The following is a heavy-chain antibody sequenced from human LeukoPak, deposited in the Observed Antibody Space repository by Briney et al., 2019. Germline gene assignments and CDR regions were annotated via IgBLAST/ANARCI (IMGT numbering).Heavy chain of an antibody. CDR2: IGTAGDT. CDR3: ARGSSGHIHPTKYFDL. Sequence: GGSLRLSCAASGFTFSSYDMHWVRQATGKGLEWVSVIGTAGDTYYPGSVKGRFTISRENAKNSLYLQMKSLRAEDTAVYYCARGSSGHIHPTKYFDLWGRGTLVTVSS. J-gene: IGHJ2*01. CDR1: GFTFSSYD. V-gene: IGHV3-13*01. D-gene: IGHD3-22*01.